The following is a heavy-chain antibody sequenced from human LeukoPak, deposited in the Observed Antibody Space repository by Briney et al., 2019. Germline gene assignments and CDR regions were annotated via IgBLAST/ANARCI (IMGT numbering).Heavy chain of an antibody. CDR2: IYYSGST. CDR1: GGSVSSGDYY. J-gene: IGHJ1*01. V-gene: IGHV4-30-4*01. Sequence: SQTLSPTCTVSGGSVSSGDYYWSWIRQPPGKGLGWIGYIYYSGSTYYNPSLKSRVTISLDTSKNQFSLKLSSVTAADTAVYYCARSNGSGSYRYFHHWGQGTLVTVSS. CDR3: ARSNGSGSYRYFHH. D-gene: IGHD3-10*01.